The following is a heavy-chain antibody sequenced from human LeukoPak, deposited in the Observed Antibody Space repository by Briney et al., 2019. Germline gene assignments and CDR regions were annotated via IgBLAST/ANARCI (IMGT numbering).Heavy chain of an antibody. CDR3: ARSGFIAAAGFPNWFDP. J-gene: IGHJ5*02. D-gene: IGHD6-13*01. V-gene: IGHV4-59*08. Sequence: PSETLSLTCSVSGGSISNYYWSWIRQPPGKGLEWIGYIYYSGSTDYKPSLNSRVSMSVDTSKNQYSLRLSSLTAADTAVYYCARSGFIAAAGFPNWFDPWGQGTLVTVSS. CDR2: IYYSGST. CDR1: GGSISNYY.